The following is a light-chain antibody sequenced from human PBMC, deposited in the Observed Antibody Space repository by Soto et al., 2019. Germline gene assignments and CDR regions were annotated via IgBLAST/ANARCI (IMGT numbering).Light chain of an antibody. CDR3: QQYGRYPLT. V-gene: IGKV3-20*01. CDR1: QSVDSSY. J-gene: IGKJ4*01. Sequence: EVVLTQSPGALSMTPGERATLSCRASQSVDSSYFAWYQQRPGQAPRLLISETSTRATGIPDRFSGSGSGTDFTLTVSRLEPEDFAVYFCQQYGRYPLTFGGGTKVEIK. CDR2: ETS.